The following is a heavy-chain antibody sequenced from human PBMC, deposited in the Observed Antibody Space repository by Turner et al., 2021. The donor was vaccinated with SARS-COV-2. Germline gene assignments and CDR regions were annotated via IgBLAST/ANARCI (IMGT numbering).Heavy chain of an antibody. Sequence: QVQLVQSGPEVKKPGATVKVSGKASGCPFSQFDLRWLRQAPEEVLAWLRWISTDEGIKNQSQKFQGRVSMTRDTSTSTVNIELRSLGSTDMAMYYCARDRAAGGIFEYWGQGTLVTVSS. CDR2: ISTDEGIK. D-gene: IGHD3-10*01. V-gene: IGHV1-18*03. CDR1: GCPFSQFD. J-gene: IGHJ4*02. CDR3: ARDRAAGGIFEY.